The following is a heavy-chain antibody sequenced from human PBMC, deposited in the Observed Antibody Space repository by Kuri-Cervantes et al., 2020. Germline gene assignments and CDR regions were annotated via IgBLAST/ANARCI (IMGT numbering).Heavy chain of an antibody. Sequence: ASVKVSCKASGYTFTAYYMHWVRQAPGQGLEWMGWINPNSGGTNYAQKFQGWVTMTSDTSISTAYMELSSLRSEDTAVYYCATLGRARGVRYYYYYMDVWGKGTTVTVSS. D-gene: IGHD3-10*01. CDR1: GYTFTAYY. CDR2: INPNSGGT. V-gene: IGHV1-2*04. J-gene: IGHJ6*03. CDR3: ATLGRARGVRYYYYYMDV.